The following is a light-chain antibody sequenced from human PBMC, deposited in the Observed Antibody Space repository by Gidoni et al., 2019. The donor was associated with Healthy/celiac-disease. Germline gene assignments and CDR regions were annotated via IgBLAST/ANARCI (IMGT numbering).Light chain of an antibody. J-gene: IGKJ1*01. V-gene: IGKV3-20*01. CDR3: PQYGSSPWT. CDR2: GAS. Sequence: EIVLTQSPGTLSLSPGERATLSCRASQSVSSSYLAWYQQKPGQATRLLIYGASSRATGIPDRFSGSGSGTDFTLTISRLEPEDFAVYYCPQYGSSPWTFGQGTKVEI. CDR1: QSVSSSY.